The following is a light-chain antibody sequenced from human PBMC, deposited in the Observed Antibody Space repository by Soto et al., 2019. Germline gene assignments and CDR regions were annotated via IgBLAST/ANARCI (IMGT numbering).Light chain of an antibody. J-gene: IGKJ3*01. V-gene: IGKV4-1*01. Sequence: DIVMTQSPDSLAVSLGERATINCKSSQSVLYNSNNKNYLAWYQQKPGQPPKLLIYWASTRESGVPDRFSGSGSGTDFTLTISSLQAEDVAVYYCQRHYGTPFTFGPGTKVDI. CDR2: WAS. CDR3: QRHYGTPFT. CDR1: QSVLYNSNNKNY.